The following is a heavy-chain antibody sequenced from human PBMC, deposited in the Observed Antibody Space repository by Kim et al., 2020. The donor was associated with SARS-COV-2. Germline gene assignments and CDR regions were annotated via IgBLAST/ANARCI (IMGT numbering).Heavy chain of an antibody. V-gene: IGHV4-34*01. CDR3: AAGAPGH. CDR2: HSGSS. J-gene: IGHJ1*01. Sequence: HSGSSRYTPSLKSRVSMSVDTSKNQFSLRLSSVTAADTAIYYCAAGAPGHWGQGTLVTVSS.